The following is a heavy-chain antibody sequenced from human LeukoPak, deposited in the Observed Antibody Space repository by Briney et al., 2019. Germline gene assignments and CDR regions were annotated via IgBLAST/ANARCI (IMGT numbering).Heavy chain of an antibody. CDR1: GFTFSSYA. Sequence: PGGSLRLSCAASGFTFSSYAMSWVRQAPGKGLEWVSAISGSGGSTYYADSVKGRFTISRDNSKNTLYLQMNSLRAEDTAAYYCATLGYCSGGSCYPPTWYYGMDVWGQGTTVTVSS. V-gene: IGHV3-23*01. CDR2: ISGSGGST. CDR3: ATLGYCSGGSCYPPTWYYGMDV. D-gene: IGHD2-15*01. J-gene: IGHJ6*02.